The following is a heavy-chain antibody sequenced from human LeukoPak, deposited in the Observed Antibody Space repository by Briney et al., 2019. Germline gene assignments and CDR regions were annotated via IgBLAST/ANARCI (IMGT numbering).Heavy chain of an antibody. J-gene: IGHJ3*02. CDR2: IYHSGST. CDR3: ARAAAGNAFDI. V-gene: IGHV4-38-2*02. CDR1: DYSISSGYY. D-gene: IGHD6-13*01. Sequence: KPSETLSLTCTVSDYSISSGYYWGWIRQPPGKGLEWIGSIYHSGSTYYNPSLKSRVTISVDTSKNQFSLKLSSVTAADTAVYYCARAAAGNAFDIWGQGTMVTVSS.